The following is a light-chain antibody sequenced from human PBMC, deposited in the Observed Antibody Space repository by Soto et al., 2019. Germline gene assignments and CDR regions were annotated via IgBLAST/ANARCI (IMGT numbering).Light chain of an antibody. Sequence: QSALTQPRSVSGSPGQSVTISCTGTSSDVGGYNYVSLYQQHPGKAPKLMIYDVSQRPSGVPNRFSGSRSDNTDSLTISGLQAEDEADYYCCSYAGTYTWVFGGGTKVTVL. CDR2: DVS. CDR3: CSYAGTYTWV. CDR1: SSDVGGYNY. V-gene: IGLV2-11*01. J-gene: IGLJ3*02.